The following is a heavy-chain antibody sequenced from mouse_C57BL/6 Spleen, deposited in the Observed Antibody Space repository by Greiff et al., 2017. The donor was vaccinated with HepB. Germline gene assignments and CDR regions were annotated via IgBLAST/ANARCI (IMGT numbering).Heavy chain of an antibody. V-gene: IGHV1-55*01. J-gene: IGHJ4*01. CDR2: IYPGSGST. CDR3: ARYDYDLYYAMDY. CDR1: GYTFTSYW. D-gene: IGHD2-4*01. Sequence: VKLQQPGAELVKPGASVKMSCKASGYTFTSYWITWVKQRPGQGLEWIGDIYPGSGSTNYNEKFKSKATLTVDTSSSTAYMQLSSLTSEDSAVYYCARYDYDLYYAMDYWGQGTSVTVSS.